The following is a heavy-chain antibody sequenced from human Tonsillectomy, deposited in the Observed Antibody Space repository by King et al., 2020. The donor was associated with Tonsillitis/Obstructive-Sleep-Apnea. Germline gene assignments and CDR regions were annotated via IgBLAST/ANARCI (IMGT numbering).Heavy chain of an antibody. Sequence: VQLVGSGGGLVQPGRSLRLSCAASGFTFDDYPMHWVRQAPGKGLEWVSGISWNSGNIGYADSVKGRFTISRDNAKNSLYLQMNSLRAEDTALYYCAKALLASWVYFDSWGQGTLVTVSS. CDR2: ISWNSGNI. D-gene: IGHD2-8*02. CDR1: GFTFDDYP. V-gene: IGHV3-9*01. J-gene: IGHJ4*02. CDR3: AKALLASWVYFDS.